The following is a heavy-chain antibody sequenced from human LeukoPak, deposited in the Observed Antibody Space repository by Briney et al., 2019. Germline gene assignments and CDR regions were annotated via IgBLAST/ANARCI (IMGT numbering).Heavy chain of an antibody. V-gene: IGHV4-30-2*01. D-gene: IGHD3-22*01. J-gene: IGHJ5*02. CDR1: GGSISSGGYY. Sequence: SQTLSLTCTVSGGSISSGGYYWSWIRQPPGKGLEWIGEINHSGSTNYNPSLKSRVTISVDTSKNQFSLKLSSVTAADTAVYYCARGGIYYDSSGYYYVSNWFDPWGQGTLVTVSS. CDR3: ARGGIYYDSSGYYYVSNWFDP. CDR2: INHSGST.